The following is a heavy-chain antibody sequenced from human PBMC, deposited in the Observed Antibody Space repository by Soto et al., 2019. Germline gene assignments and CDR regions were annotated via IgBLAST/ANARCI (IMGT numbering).Heavy chain of an antibody. CDR1: GFTFSSYA. Sequence: GGSLRLSCSASGFTFSSYAMHWVRQAPGKGLEYVSAISSNGGSTYYADSVKGRFTISRDNSKNTLYLQMSSLRAEDTAVYYCVKAPVLRFLEWLLAGASYFQHWGQGTLVTVSS. CDR2: ISSNGGST. CDR3: VKAPVLRFLEWLLAGASYFQH. D-gene: IGHD3-3*01. J-gene: IGHJ1*01. V-gene: IGHV3-64D*08.